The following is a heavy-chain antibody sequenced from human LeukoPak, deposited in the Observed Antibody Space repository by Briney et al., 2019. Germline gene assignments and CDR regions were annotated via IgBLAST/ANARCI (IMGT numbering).Heavy chain of an antibody. V-gene: IGHV3-11*01. Sequence: RPGGSLRLSCAASGFTFSDYYMSWIRQAPGKGLEWVSYISSSGSTIYYADSVKGRFTISRDNAKNSLYLQMNSLRAEDTAVYYCTTDPSAFWSGYLPVRDYWGQGTLVTVSS. D-gene: IGHD3-3*01. CDR3: TTDPSAFWSGYLPVRDY. CDR1: GFTFSDYY. J-gene: IGHJ4*02. CDR2: ISSSGSTI.